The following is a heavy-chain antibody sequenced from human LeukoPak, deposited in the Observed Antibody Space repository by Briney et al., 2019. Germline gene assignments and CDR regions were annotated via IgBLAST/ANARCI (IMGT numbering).Heavy chain of an antibody. J-gene: IGHJ4*02. CDR1: DYTFTSYG. Sequence: ASVKVSCKASDYTFTSYGISWVRQAPGQGLEWMGWMNPNSGNTGYAQNFQGRVTMTRNTSISTAYMELSSLRSEDTAVYYCARRLVGATSPYYFDSWGQGTLVTVSS. V-gene: IGHV1-8*02. CDR2: MNPNSGNT. CDR3: ARRLVGATSPYYFDS. D-gene: IGHD1-26*01.